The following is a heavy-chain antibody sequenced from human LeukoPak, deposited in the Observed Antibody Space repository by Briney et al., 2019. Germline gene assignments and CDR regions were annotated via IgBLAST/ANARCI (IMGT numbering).Heavy chain of an antibody. CDR3: ARGDGYNRY. J-gene: IGHJ4*02. Sequence: SETLSLTCTASGASISGYYWSWIRQPPGKGLEWIGYIYYSGSTNYNPSLKSRVTISVDTSKNQFSLKLSSVTAADTAVYYRARGDGYNRYWGQGTLVSVSS. CDR2: IYYSGST. CDR1: GASISGYY. V-gene: IGHV4-59*01. D-gene: IGHD5-24*01.